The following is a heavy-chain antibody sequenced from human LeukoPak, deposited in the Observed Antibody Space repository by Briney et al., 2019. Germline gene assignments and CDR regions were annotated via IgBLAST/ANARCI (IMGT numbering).Heavy chain of an antibody. J-gene: IGHJ4*02. V-gene: IGHV3-21*01. CDR2: ISSSSSYI. CDR1: GFTFSSYT. CDR3: ARVISTGWQDDY. Sequence: GGSLRLSCAASGFTFSSYTMNWVRQAPGKGLGWVSSISSSSSYIYYADSVKGRFTISRDNAKNSLYLQMNSLRADDTAVYYCARVISTGWQDDYWGQGTLVTVSS. D-gene: IGHD1-1*01.